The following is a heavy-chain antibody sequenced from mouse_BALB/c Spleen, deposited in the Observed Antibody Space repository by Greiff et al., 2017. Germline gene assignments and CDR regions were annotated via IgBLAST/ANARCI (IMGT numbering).Heavy chain of an antibody. CDR1: GFTFNTYA. V-gene: IGHV10-1*02. D-gene: IGHD1-3*01. Sequence: DVKLVESGGGLVQPKGSLKLSCAASGFTFNTYAMNWVRQAPGKGLDWVARIRSKSNNYATYYADSVKDRFTISRDDSQSMLYLQMNNLKTEDTAMYYCVRLIDYWGQGTTLTVSS. J-gene: IGHJ2*01. CDR2: IRSKSNNYAT. CDR3: VRLIDY.